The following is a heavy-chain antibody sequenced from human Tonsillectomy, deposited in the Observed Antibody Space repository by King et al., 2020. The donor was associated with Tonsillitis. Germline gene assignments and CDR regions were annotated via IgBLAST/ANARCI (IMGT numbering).Heavy chain of an antibody. D-gene: IGHD6-13*01. J-gene: IGHJ6*02. Sequence: QLVQSGGGLVKPGGSLRLSCAASGFTFSSYSMNWVRQAPGKGLEWVSSISGSSTYTYYADSLKGRFTISRDNAKNSLYLQMNSLRAEDTAVYYCARSHSSSWNYYYYGMDVWGQGTTVTVSS. V-gene: IGHV3-21*01. CDR3: ARSHSSSWNYYYYGMDV. CDR2: ISGSSTYT. CDR1: GFTFSSYS.